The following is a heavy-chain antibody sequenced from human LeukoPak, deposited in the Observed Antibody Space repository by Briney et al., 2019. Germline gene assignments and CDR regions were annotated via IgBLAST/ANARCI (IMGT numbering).Heavy chain of an antibody. CDR1: GYTFTNYG. V-gene: IGHV1-18*01. CDR3: ARYNSMFRGVTTSDY. CDR2: SAYNGNT. J-gene: IGHJ4*02. Sequence: ASVKVSCKASGYTFTNYGFNWVRQATGQGLEWMGNSAYNGNTNYAQKFQDRVTMTTDTSTSTAYMELRSLRSDDTAVYYCARYNSMFRGVTTSDYWGQGTLVTVSS. D-gene: IGHD3-10*01.